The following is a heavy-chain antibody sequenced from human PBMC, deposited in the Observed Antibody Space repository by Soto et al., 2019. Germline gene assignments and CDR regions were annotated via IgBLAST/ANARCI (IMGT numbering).Heavy chain of an antibody. D-gene: IGHD3-10*01. Sequence: EVQLLESGGGLVQPGGSLRLSCAASGFTFGSYAMSWVRQAPGKGLEWVSLISGTGDSSEYANSVKDRFTISRDYSKTTVFLQMNSLRAEDTAVYFCAKDNGNYGSGSFSHWGQGTLVTVSS. J-gene: IGHJ4*02. CDR2: ISGTGDSS. CDR1: GFTFGSYA. V-gene: IGHV3-23*01. CDR3: AKDNGNYGSGSFSH.